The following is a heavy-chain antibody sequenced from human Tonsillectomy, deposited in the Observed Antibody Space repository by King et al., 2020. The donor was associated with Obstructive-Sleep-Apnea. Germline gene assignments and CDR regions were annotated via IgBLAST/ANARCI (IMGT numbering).Heavy chain of an antibody. D-gene: IGHD6-19*01. Sequence: VQLVESGGGVVQPGGSLRLSFAASGFTFSSYGMHWVRQAPGKGLEWVAVISNDGSNENYADSVKGRFTISRDNSKNTLHLQMNGLRVEDTAVYYCAKEAGGWHHFDYWGQGTLVTVSS. J-gene: IGHJ4*02. CDR1: GFTFSSYG. CDR2: ISNDGSNE. CDR3: AKEAGGWHHFDY. V-gene: IGHV3-30*18.